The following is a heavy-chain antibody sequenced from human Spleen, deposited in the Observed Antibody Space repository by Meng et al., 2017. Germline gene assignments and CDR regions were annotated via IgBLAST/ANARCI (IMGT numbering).Heavy chain of an antibody. D-gene: IGHD3-10*01. CDR2: ISSGGGII. J-gene: IGHJ5*02. V-gene: IGHV3-48*03. Sequence: GESLKISCAASEFTFSSYEMNWVRQAPGKGLEWVSCISSGGGIIYSADSVKGRFTTSRDNTKTSLYLQMDSLRAEDTAVYYYVSGDSMVRGKRNWFDPWGQGTRVT. CDR3: VSGDSMVRGKRNWFDP. CDR1: EFTFSSYE.